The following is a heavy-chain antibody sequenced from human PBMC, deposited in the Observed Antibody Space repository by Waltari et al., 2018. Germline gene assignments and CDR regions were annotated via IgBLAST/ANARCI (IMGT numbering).Heavy chain of an antibody. J-gene: IGHJ4*02. V-gene: IGHV4-34*01. CDR2: INHSGST. Sequence: QVQLQQWGAGLLKPSETLSLTCAVYGGSFSGYYWSWIRQPPGKGLEWIGEINHSGSTNYNPALKSRVTISVDTSKNQFSLKLSSVTAADTAVYYCARGREGRYWGQGTLVTVSS. CDR1: GGSFSGYY. CDR3: ARGREGRY.